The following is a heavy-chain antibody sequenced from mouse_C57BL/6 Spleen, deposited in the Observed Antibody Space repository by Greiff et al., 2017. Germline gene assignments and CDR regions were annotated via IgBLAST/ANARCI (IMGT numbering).Heavy chain of an antibody. J-gene: IGHJ2*01. Sequence: VMLVESGAELVRPGASVKLSCKASGYTFTDYYINWVKQRPGQGLEWIARIYPGSGNTYYNEKFKGKATLTAEKSSSTAYMQLSSLTSEDSAVYFCARSKAYDYDGHYFDYWGQGTTLTVSS. CDR3: ARSKAYDYDGHYFDY. D-gene: IGHD2-4*01. CDR1: GYTFTDYY. CDR2: IYPGSGNT. V-gene: IGHV1-76*01.